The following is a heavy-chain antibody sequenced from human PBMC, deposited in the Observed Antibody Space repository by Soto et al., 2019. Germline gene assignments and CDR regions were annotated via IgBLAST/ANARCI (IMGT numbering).Heavy chain of an antibody. J-gene: IGHJ3*02. CDR1: GFTFSGSA. CDR2: IRSKGNSYAT. Sequence: EVQLVESGGGLVQPGGSLKLSCAASGFTFSGSAMHWVRQASGKGLEWVGRIRSKGNSYATAYAASVKGRFTISRDDSRNTAYLQMNSLRTEDTAVDYCTRLLSDAFDIWGQGTMVTVSS. CDR3: TRLLSDAFDI. V-gene: IGHV3-73*02.